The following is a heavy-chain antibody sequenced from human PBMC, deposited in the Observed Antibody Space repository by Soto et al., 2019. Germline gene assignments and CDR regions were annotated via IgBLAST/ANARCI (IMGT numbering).Heavy chain of an antibody. Sequence: QVQLVQSGAEVKKPGASVKVSCKASGYTFTSYDINWVRQATGQGLEWMGWMNPNSGNTGYAQKFQGRFTXTXYTSISTAYMELSSLRSEDTAVYYCARDRETYGMDVWGQGTTVTVSS. J-gene: IGHJ6*02. CDR2: MNPNSGNT. CDR1: GYTFTSYD. V-gene: IGHV1-8*01. CDR3: ARDRETYGMDV.